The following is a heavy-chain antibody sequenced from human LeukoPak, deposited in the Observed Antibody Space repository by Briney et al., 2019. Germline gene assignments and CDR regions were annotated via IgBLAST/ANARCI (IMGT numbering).Heavy chain of an antibody. CDR3: AKDVSGYYYTGAFDI. D-gene: IGHD3-22*01. J-gene: IGHJ3*02. CDR1: GFTFSSYA. CDR2: ISGSGGST. Sequence: GRSLRLSCAASGFTFSSYAMSWVRQAPGKGLEWVSAISGSGGSTYYADSVKGRFTISRDNSKNTLYLQMNSLRAEDTAVYYCAKDVSGYYYTGAFDIWGQGTMVTVSS. V-gene: IGHV3-23*01.